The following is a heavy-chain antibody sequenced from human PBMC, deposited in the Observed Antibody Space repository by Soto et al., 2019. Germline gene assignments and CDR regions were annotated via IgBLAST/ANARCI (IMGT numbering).Heavy chain of an antibody. CDR1: GSFLSESY. Sequence: SETLSLTCAVYGSFLSESYWTWIRQPPGKGLEWIGEINHVGGTNYNPSLKSRVTMSVDTSQNQFSLRLISVTAADTAMYFCVRIRYQLPSSVLWLDPWGQGTPVTVSS. CDR3: VRIRYQLPSSVLWLDP. D-gene: IGHD3-16*01. V-gene: IGHV4-34*01. J-gene: IGHJ5*02. CDR2: INHVGGT.